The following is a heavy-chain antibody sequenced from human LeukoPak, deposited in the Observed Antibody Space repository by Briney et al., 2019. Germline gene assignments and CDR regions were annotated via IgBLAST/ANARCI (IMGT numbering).Heavy chain of an antibody. V-gene: IGHV1-8*01. Sequence: ASVKVSCKASGYTFTSYDINWVRQATGQGLEWMGWMNPNSGNTGYAQKFQGRVTMTRNTSISTAYMELSSLRSEDTAVYYCARGQDIVVVPAAKRYRYYGMDVWGQGTTVTVSS. CDR3: ARGQDIVVVPAAKRYRYYGMDV. J-gene: IGHJ6*02. D-gene: IGHD2-2*01. CDR1: GYTFTSYD. CDR2: MNPNSGNT.